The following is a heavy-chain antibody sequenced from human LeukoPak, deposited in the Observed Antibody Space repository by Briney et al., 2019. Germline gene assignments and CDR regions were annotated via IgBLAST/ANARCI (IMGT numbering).Heavy chain of an antibody. D-gene: IGHD3-10*01. V-gene: IGHV1-2*06. Sequence: ASVKVSCKASGYTFTGSYMHWVRQAPGQGLEWMGRITSNSGGTNYAQKFQGRVTLTRDTSISTVYMELSGLTSDDTAVYYCARDSGSYSVDYWGQGTLVTVSS. J-gene: IGHJ4*02. CDR3: ARDSGSYSVDY. CDR2: ITSNSGGT. CDR1: GYTFTGSY.